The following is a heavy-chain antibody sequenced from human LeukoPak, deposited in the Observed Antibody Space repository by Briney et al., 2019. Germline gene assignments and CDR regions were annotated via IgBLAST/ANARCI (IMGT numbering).Heavy chain of an antibody. V-gene: IGHV1-8*03. CDR2: MNPNSGNT. J-gene: IGHJ4*02. CDR3: ARFGYGSSWYGDDY. CDR1: GGTFSSYA. D-gene: IGHD6-13*01. Sequence: GASVKVSCKASGGTFSSYAISWVRQATGQGLEWMGWMNPNSGNTGYAQKFQGRVTITRNTSISTAYMELSSLRSEDTAVYYCARFGYGSSWYGDDYWGQGTLVTVSS.